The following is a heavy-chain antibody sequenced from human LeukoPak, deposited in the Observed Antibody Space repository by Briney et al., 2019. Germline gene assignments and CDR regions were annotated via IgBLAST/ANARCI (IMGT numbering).Heavy chain of an antibody. J-gene: IGHJ5*02. V-gene: IGHV1-46*01. CDR2: INPSSGST. D-gene: IGHD3-10*01. CDR1: GYTFSNYR. Sequence: ASVKVSCKASGYTFSNYRIHWVRQAPGQGLEWMGIINPSSGSTSYAQNFQGRVTMTRDTSTSTVYMELSSLRSEDTAVYYCARDLGLRGVTNWFDPWGQGTLVTVSS. CDR3: ARDLGLRGVTNWFDP.